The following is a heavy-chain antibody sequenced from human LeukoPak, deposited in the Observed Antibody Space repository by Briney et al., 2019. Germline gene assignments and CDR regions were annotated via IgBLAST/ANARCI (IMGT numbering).Heavy chain of an antibody. D-gene: IGHD3-10*01. CDR1: GFTFRSSW. V-gene: IGHV3-23*01. J-gene: IGHJ5*02. CDR2: ISDSGDNT. Sequence: GGSLRLSCAASGFTFRSSWMHWVRQAPGKGLEWVSAISDSGDNTYYADSVKGRFTISRDNSDNTLYLQMYSLRAEDTAVYYCARASRGNWFDPWGQGTLVTVSS. CDR3: ARASRGNWFDP.